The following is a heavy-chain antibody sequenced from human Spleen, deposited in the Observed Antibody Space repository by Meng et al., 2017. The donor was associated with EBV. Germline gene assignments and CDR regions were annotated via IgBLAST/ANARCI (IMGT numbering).Heavy chain of an antibody. V-gene: IGHV4-4*02. CDR2: IYHSGST. CDR1: GGSISSSNW. D-gene: IGHD1-1*01. CDR3: ARDGSGSGTDFDY. J-gene: IGHJ4*02. Sequence: QGHLKGSGPGWVKPSGTLSLTGAVSGGSISSSNWWSWVRQPPGKGLEWIGEIYHSGSTNYNPSLKSRVTISVDKSKNQFSLKLSSVTAADTAVYYCARDGSGSGTDFDYWGQGTLVTVSS.